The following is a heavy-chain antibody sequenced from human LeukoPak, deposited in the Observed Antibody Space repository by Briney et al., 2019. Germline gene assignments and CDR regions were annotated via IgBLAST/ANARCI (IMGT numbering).Heavy chain of an antibody. CDR1: GSGFTFGNFG. CDR3: AKDGSWGDYYFYFYMDV. D-gene: IGHD3-16*01. CDR2: ISGSGYYT. J-gene: IGHJ6*03. V-gene: IGHV3-23*01. Sequence: GGSLRLSCEASGSGFTFGNFGMSWVRQAPGKGLEWLSGISGSGYYTYYVDSVKGRFTISRDNSKNTLYIQMNSLRAEDTAVYYCAKDGSWGDYYFYFYMDVWGKGTTVTASS.